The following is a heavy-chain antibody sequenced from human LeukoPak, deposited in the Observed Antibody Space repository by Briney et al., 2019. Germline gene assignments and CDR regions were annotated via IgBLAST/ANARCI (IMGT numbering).Heavy chain of an antibody. V-gene: IGHV7-4-1*02. CDR3: ARGYDSPPYYYGSGSPPDY. J-gene: IGHJ4*02. D-gene: IGHD3-10*01. Sequence: ASVNVSCTASGYTFTSYAMNWVRQAPGQGLEWMGWINTNTGNPTYAQGFTGRFVFSLDTSVSTAYLQISSLKAEDTAVYYCARGYDSPPYYYGSGSPPDYWGQGTLVTVSS. CDR2: INTNTGNP. CDR1: GYTFTSYA.